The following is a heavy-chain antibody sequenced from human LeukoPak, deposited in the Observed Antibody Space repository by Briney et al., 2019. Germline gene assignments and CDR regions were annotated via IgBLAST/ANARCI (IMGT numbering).Heavy chain of an antibody. D-gene: IGHD4-17*01. CDR2: ISGSGGST. J-gene: IGHJ5*02. CDR1: GFTFSSYA. CDR3: TKDPNGNYIGAFDP. V-gene: IGHV3-23*01. Sequence: PGGSLRLSCAASGFTFSSYAMSWVRQAPGKGLEWVSAISGSGGSTYYADSVKGRFTISRDNSKNTLYLQMNSLRAEDTAVYYCTKDPNGNYIGAFDPWGLGTLVTVSS.